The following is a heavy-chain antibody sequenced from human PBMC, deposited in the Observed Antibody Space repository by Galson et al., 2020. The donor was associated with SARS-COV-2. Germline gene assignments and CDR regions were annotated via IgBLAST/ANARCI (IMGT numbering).Heavy chain of an antibody. CDR2: ITQSGSV. CDR1: GGSFSGHY. V-gene: IGHV4-34*01. CDR3: ARGLFQTTMVIVVFTSGSFYFDS. D-gene: IGHD3-22*01. J-gene: IGHJ4*02. Sequence: SETLSLTCAVYGGSFSGHYWSWIRQSPGKGLECIGEITQSGSVNYNPSLKSRVTISADTSKNQFSLELRSVTAADTAVYYCARGLFQTTMVIVVFTSGSFYFDSWGQGTLVSVSS.